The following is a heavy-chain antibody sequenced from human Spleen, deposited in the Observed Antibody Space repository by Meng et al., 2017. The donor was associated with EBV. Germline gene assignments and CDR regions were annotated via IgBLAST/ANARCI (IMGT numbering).Heavy chain of an antibody. CDR1: DVSVTRGEYY. CDR3: ARGHSSDWDYFFDS. D-gene: IGHD6-19*01. Sequence: VQRQESGPGLVNPSDTLSLTCSVSDVSVTRGEYYWTWIRQSPGKGLEWIGYIHYGGASNYNPSLKSRVTISLDTSKNQFSLRVNAVTAADTAVYFCARGHSSDWDYFFDSWGLGTLVTVSS. V-gene: IGHV4-61*08. J-gene: IGHJ4*02. CDR2: IHYGGAS.